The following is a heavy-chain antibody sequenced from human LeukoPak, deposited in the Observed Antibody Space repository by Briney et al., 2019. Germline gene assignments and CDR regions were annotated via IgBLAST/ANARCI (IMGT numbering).Heavy chain of an antibody. CDR1: GGSISSYY. CDR2: IYTSGST. V-gene: IGHV4-4*07. Sequence: SETLSLTCTVSGGSISSYYWSWIRQPAGKGLEWIGRIYTSGSTYYNPSLKSRVTISVDTSKNQFSLKLSSVTAADTAVYYCARDRPRAVHAFDIWGQGTMVTVSS. D-gene: IGHD3-10*02. CDR3: ARDRPRAVHAFDI. J-gene: IGHJ3*02.